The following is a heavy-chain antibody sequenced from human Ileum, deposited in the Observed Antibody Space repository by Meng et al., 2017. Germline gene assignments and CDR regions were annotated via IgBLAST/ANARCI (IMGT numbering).Heavy chain of an antibody. CDR1: GDSSSSGNW. Sequence: VQLQEAGPGLVKPSGPLSLTCADSGDSSSSGNWWNWVRQSPGKGLEWIGEIFHGGTTNYNPSLKNRVTLLMGKSKNQFSLQLTSVTAADTAVFYCARGIGDIRVGFDYWGQGILVTVSS. CDR2: IFHGGTT. D-gene: IGHD5-12*01. V-gene: IGHV4-4*02. CDR3: ARGIGDIRVGFDY. J-gene: IGHJ4*02.